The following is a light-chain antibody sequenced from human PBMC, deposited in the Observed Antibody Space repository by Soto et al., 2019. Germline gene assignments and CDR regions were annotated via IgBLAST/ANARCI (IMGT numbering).Light chain of an antibody. Sequence: EIVLTQSPGTLSLSPGERASLSCRASQSVRSHFAWYEQKPGQAPRLLIYGPSRRATGIPDRFTGSGSGTELTLTIARLEPEDSSVYSCQQYGDSPSTFGQGTRLEIE. CDR3: QQYGDSPST. V-gene: IGKV3-20*01. J-gene: IGKJ5*01. CDR2: GPS. CDR1: QSVRSH.